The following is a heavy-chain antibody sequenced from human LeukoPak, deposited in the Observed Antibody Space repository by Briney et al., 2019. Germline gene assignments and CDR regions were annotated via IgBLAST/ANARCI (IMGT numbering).Heavy chain of an antibody. Sequence: SETLSLIRTVSGGSISSYFWSWIRQPPGKGLERIGYITYSGSTNYNSTLKSRFTISVDTSKNQFSLKLSSVTAADTAVYYCARGFCSGGTCYRTFFDQWGQGTLVSVSS. V-gene: IGHV4-59*01. CDR3: ARGFCSGGTCYRTFFDQ. CDR1: GGSISSYF. J-gene: IGHJ4*02. CDR2: ITYSGST. D-gene: IGHD2-15*01.